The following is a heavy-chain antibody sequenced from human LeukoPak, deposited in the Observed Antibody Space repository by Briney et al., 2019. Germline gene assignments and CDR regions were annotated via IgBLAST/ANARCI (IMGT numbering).Heavy chain of an antibody. J-gene: IGHJ4*02. V-gene: IGHV4-59*01. CDR3: ARVWSGSLG. CDR2: ISYSGST. CDR1: GGSISSYY. Sequence: SETLSLTCTVSGGSISSYYWSWIRQPPGKGLEWIGFISYSGSTNYNPSLKSRVTVSVDTSKNQFSLKLSSVTAADTAVYYCARVWSGSLGWGQGTLVTVSS. D-gene: IGHD3-3*01.